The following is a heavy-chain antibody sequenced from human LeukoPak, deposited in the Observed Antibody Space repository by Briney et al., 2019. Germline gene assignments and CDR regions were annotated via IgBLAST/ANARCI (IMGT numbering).Heavy chain of an antibody. D-gene: IGHD5-18*01. CDR2: IRYDGSNK. CDR3: AKDFSTRGAGVTARAPRGYYYYMDV. CDR1: GFTFSSYG. Sequence: GGSLRLSCAASGFTFSSYGMHWVRQAPGKGLEWVAFIRYDGSNKYYADSVKGRFTISRDNSKNTLYLQMNSLRAEDTAVYYCAKDFSTRGAGVTARAPRGYYYYMDVWGKGTTVTVSS. J-gene: IGHJ6*03. V-gene: IGHV3-30*02.